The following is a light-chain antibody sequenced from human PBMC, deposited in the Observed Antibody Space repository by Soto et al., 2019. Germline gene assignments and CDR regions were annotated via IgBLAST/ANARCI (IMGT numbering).Light chain of an antibody. CDR2: LEGSGSY. CDR1: SGHSTYI. J-gene: IGLJ2*01. CDR3: ETWDTNVVV. V-gene: IGLV4-60*02. Sequence: QPVVTQSSSASASLGSSVKLTCTLSSGHSTYIIAWHQQQPGKAPRYLMKLEGSGSYNKGSGIPDRFSGSSSGADRYLTISNLQFEDEADYYCETWDTNVVVFGGGTKVTVL.